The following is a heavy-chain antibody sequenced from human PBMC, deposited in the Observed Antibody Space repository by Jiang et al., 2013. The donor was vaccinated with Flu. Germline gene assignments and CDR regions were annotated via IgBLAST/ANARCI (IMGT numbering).Heavy chain of an antibody. Sequence: LLEVSGEDLVKPGGSLRLSCAASGFTFSAYSMNWVRQAPGRGWSGVSSVSTAGTYTYYADSVKGRFTISRDNAKNSLYLQMSSLRAEDTAVYYCARVLDSYDSTPDAFAIWGQGTTVTVSS. V-gene: IGHV3-21*01. CDR3: ARVLDSYDSTPDAFAI. J-gene: IGHJ3*02. CDR2: VSTAGTYT. D-gene: IGHD3-22*01. CDR1: GFTFSAYS.